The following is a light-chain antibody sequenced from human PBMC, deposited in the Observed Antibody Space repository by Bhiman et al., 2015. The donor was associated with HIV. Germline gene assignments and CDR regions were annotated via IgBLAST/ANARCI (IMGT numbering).Light chain of an antibody. CDR2: DVS. J-gene: IGLJ1*01. Sequence: QSALTQPASVSGSPGQSITISCTGTSSDVGGYNYVSWYQQYPGKAPKLMIYDVSNRPSGVPNRFSGSKSDNTASLTISGLQAEDEADYYCGTWDSSLSAGGVFGTGTKVTVL. V-gene: IGLV2-14*03. CDR1: SSDVGGYNY. CDR3: GTWDSSLSAGGV.